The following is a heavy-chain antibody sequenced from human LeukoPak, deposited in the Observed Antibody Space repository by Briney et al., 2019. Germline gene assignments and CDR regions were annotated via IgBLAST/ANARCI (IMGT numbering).Heavy chain of an antibody. CDR3: AKDDAWLRFGE. V-gene: IGHV3-23*01. CDR2: ISPSGDIT. D-gene: IGHD3-10*01. CDR1: GFTFRNHG. J-gene: IGHJ4*02. Sequence: GTLRLSCAASGFTFRNHGMDWVRQAPGKGLEWVSGISPSGDITYYADSVKGRFTISRDNSKNTLYLEVISLTAEDTAVYYCAKDDAWLRFGEWSQGTLVTVSS.